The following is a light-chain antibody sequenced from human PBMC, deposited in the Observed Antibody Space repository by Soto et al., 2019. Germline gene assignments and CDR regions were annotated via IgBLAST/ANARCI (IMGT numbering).Light chain of an antibody. J-gene: IGKJ1*01. CDR2: GAS. CDR1: QSVINSY. CDR3: QQYGSSPRT. Sequence: EVVLTQSPGTLSFSSGERATLSCRASQSVINSYLAWYQQKFGQAPRLLIYGASTRATGIPDRFSGSGSGTDFILTISRLEPEDFAVYYCQQYGSSPRTFGQGTKVDIK. V-gene: IGKV3-20*01.